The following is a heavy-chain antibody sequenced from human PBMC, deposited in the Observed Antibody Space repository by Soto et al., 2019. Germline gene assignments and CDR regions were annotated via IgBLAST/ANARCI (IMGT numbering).Heavy chain of an antibody. V-gene: IGHV3-33*01. CDR3: ARDRQFWGGSYVVFAYKYGMDV. D-gene: IGHD3-3*01. CDR1: GFTFRSYG. CDR2: VWYDGSNQ. J-gene: IGHJ6*02. Sequence: QVQLVESGGGVVQPGGSLRLSCAASGFTFRSYGMHWVRQAPGKGLQWVALVWYDGSNQYYADSVKGRFTISRYNSKNTLHLQLNSLGDEDTAVYFCARDRQFWGGSYVVFAYKYGMDVWGQGTTVTVSS.